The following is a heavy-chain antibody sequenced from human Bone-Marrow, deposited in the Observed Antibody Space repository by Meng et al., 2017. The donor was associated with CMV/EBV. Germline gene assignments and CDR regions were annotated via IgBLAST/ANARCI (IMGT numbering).Heavy chain of an antibody. J-gene: IGHJ4*02. CDR3: ARDSFWSGYDY. Sequence: GGSLRLSCAAPGLTFSSYAMSWVRQAPGKGLEWVSSFSGSRVITYYADSVKGRFTISRDNSKNTLSLQMNSLTADDTAVYYCARDSFWSGYDYWGQGTLVTVSS. V-gene: IGHV3-23*01. CDR2: FSGSRVIT. CDR1: GLTFSSYA. D-gene: IGHD3-3*01.